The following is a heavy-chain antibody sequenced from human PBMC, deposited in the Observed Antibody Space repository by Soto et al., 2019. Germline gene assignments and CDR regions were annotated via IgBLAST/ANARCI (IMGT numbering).Heavy chain of an antibody. CDR2: IKEDGSEK. V-gene: IGHV3-7*01. J-gene: IGHJ3*02. D-gene: IGHD2-15*01. Sequence: EVQLVESGGGLVQPGGSLRLSCAASGFTFSSYWMSWVRQAPGKGLEWLANIKEDGSEKYYVDSLKGRFTISRDNAKKSLYVQMNSLRVEDTAVYYCARGGIGYCSGGTCFYTAFDIWGQGSMVTVSS. CDR3: ARGGIGYCSGGTCFYTAFDI. CDR1: GFTFSSYW.